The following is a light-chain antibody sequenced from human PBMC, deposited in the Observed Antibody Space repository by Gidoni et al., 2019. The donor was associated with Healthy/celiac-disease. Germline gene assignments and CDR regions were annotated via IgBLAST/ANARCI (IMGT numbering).Light chain of an antibody. J-gene: IGKJ4*01. CDR2: DAS. CDR3: QQYDNRRTLT. Sequence: DIPLTPSPSSLSASVGDRVTITCQASQDISNYLNWYQQKPGKAPKLLIYDASNLETGGPSRFSGSGSGTDVTFTISSLQPEDIATYYCQQYDNRRTLTFGGGTKVEIK. CDR1: QDISNY. V-gene: IGKV1-33*01.